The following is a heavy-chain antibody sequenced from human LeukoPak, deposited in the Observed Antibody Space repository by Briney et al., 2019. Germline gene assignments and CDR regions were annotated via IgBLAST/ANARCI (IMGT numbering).Heavy chain of an antibody. CDR2: IYYSGST. CDR1: GGSISSSSYY. Sequence: SETLSLTCTVSGGSISSSSYYWGWIRQPPGKGLEWIGSIYYSGSTDYNPSLKSRGIIFVDTSKNQFSLKLSSVTAADTAVYYCASGSDAFDIWGQGTMVTVSS. V-gene: IGHV4-39*01. J-gene: IGHJ3*02. CDR3: ASGSDAFDI.